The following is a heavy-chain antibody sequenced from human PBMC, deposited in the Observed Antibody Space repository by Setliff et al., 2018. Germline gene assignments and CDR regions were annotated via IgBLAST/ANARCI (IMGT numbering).Heavy chain of an antibody. CDR3: ARGRIHDSSDYIGNWFDP. D-gene: IGHD3-22*01. V-gene: IGHV1-2*02. CDR1: GYTFTGYY. CDR2: INVNSGDT. Sequence: ASVKVSCKASGYTFTGYYIHWVRQAPGEGLEWMGCINVNSGDTNYAQKFQGRVIVTRDTSSSTDYMELRSLRPDDTAVYFCARGRIHDSSDYIGNWFDPWGQGTLVTVPQ. J-gene: IGHJ5*02.